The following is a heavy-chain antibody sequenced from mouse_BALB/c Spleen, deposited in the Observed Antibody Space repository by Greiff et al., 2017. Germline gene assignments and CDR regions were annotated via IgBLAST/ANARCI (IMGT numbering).Heavy chain of an antibody. CDR3: ARSLYGNPFAY. CDR1: GFTFSSFG. Sequence: DVKLVESGGGLVQPGGSRKLSCAASGFTFSSFGMHWVRQAPEKGLEWVAYISSGSSTIYYADTVKGRFTISRDNPKNTLFLQMTSLRSEDTAMYYCARSLYGNPFAYWGQGTLVTVSA. CDR2: ISSGSSTI. J-gene: IGHJ3*01. D-gene: IGHD2-1*01. V-gene: IGHV5-17*02.